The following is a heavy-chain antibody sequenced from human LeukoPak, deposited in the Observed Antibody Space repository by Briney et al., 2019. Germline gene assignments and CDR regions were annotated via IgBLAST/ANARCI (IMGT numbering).Heavy chain of an antibody. J-gene: IGHJ4*02. CDR1: GFTFSSHS. V-gene: IGHV3-21*01. CDR2: ISSSSTYI. CDR3: ARDLNTGYSSGWYIDY. D-gene: IGHD6-19*01. Sequence: PGGSLRLSCAASGFTFSSHSMNWVRQAPGKGLEWVSSISSSSTYIYYADSVKGRFTISRDNAKNSLYLQMNSLRAEDTAVYYCARDLNTGYSSGWYIDYWGQGTLVTVSS.